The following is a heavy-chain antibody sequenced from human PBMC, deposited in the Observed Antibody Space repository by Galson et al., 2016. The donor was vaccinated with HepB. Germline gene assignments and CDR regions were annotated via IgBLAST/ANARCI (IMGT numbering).Heavy chain of an antibody. D-gene: IGHD3-22*01. CDR1: GFTFSSFG. Sequence: SLRLSCAASGFTFSSFGIHWVRQGPGKGLEWVAVIWFDGSHENYAASVKGRFTISRDNSKGTVYLQMNRLRAEDSALYYCVSDAGNYYEPSGLSTSSRSCIDLWGQGTLVTVSS. CDR2: IWFDGSHE. CDR3: VSDAGNYYEPSGLSTSSRSCIDL. J-gene: IGHJ5*02. V-gene: IGHV3-33*01.